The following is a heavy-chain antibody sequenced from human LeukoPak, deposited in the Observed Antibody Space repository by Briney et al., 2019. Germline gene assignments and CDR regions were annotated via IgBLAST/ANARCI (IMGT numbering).Heavy chain of an antibody. CDR1: GFTFSSYA. Sequence: PGGSLRLSCVASGFTFSSYAMNWVRQAPGKGLEWVSYISGGGGNTYYPDSVKGRFIISRDNFRKTLFLEMNSLRAEDTAVYYCARVMNILTDLDIWGQGTVVTVSS. V-gene: IGHV3-23*01. CDR3: ARVMNILTDLDI. CDR2: ISGGGGNT. D-gene: IGHD3-9*01. J-gene: IGHJ3*02.